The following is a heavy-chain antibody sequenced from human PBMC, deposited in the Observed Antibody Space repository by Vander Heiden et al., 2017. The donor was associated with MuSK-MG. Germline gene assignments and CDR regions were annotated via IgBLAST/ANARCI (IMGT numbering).Heavy chain of an antibody. CDR1: VYTFPSHY. V-gene: IGHV1-46*04. CDR3: GRDLVDTAMGSGY. J-gene: IGHJ4*02. Sequence: QVQLVPSGAEVKKPGASVKVSCKASVYTFPSHYMHWVRQAPGEGIEWMGIINPMGGSTRYGQKLQGRVTRTRDTSTSTVYMELSSLRSEDTAVYYWGRDLVDTAMGSGYWGQGTRGTVSS. CDR2: INPMGGST. D-gene: IGHD5-18*01.